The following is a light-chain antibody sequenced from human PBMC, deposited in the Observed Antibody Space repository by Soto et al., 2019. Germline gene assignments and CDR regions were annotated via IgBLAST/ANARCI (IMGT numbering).Light chain of an antibody. J-gene: IGLJ1*01. CDR3: TSYTSSSTPYF. CDR2: DVS. CDR1: SSDVNGYTY. Sequence: QSVLTQPASVSGSPGQSITISCAGNSSDVNGYTYVSWYQQHPGKAPKLMIYDVSNRPSGVSNRFSGSKSGNTASLTISGLQAEDEADYYCTSYTSSSTPYFFGGGTKVTVL. V-gene: IGLV2-14*01.